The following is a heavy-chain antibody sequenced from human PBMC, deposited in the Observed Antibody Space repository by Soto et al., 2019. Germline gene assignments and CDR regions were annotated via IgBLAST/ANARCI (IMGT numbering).Heavy chain of an antibody. CDR3: ASGSLSLMVYAMGFDY. V-gene: IGHV1-69*13. D-gene: IGHD2-8*01. CDR1: GGTFSSYA. Sequence: SVKVSCKASGGTFSSYAISWVRQAPGQGLEWMGGIIPIFGTANYAQKFQGRVTITADESTSTAYMELSSLRSEDTAVYYCASGSLSLMVYAMGFDYWGQGTLVTVSS. J-gene: IGHJ4*02. CDR2: IIPIFGTA.